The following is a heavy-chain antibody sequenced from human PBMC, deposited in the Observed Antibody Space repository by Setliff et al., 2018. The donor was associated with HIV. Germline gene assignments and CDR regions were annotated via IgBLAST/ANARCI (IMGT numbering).Heavy chain of an antibody. D-gene: IGHD6-6*01. CDR2: IYPKNGGT. Sequence: ASVKVSCKTSGFTFSDYYLNWVRQVPGQGLEWMGRIYPKNGGTNYPQRFQGRVTMTTDTSSAIAFMELTRLTSDDTAVYYCARGHESRSSFDYWGQGALVTVSS. CDR1: GFTFSDYY. J-gene: IGHJ4*02. CDR3: ARGHESRSSFDY. V-gene: IGHV1-2*06.